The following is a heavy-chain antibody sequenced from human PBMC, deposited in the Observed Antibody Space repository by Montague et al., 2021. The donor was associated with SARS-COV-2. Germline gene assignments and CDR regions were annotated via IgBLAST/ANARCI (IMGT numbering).Heavy chain of an antibody. V-gene: IGHV4-39*01. CDR3: VATYNGNWYYFDY. Sequence: SETLSLTCSVSGGSFSSGDSYWGWLRQAPGKGLEWIVDLHYAGSAYYNPSLRSRVTISADTSKNQFSLKLNSVTAADTAVYYCVATYNGNWYYFDYWGQGTLVTVSS. CDR1: GGSFSSGDSY. CDR2: LHYAGSA. D-gene: IGHD6-13*01. J-gene: IGHJ4*02.